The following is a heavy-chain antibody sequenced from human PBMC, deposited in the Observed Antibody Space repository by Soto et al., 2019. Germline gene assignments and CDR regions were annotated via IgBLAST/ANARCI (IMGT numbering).Heavy chain of an antibody. CDR3: ARDEDTMIAGIRSAEYFQH. D-gene: IGHD3-22*01. CDR2: IIPIFGTA. V-gene: IGHV1-69*12. Sequence: QVQLVQSGAEVKKPGSSVKVSCKASGGTFSSYAISWVRQAPGQGLEWMGGIIPIFGTANYAQKFQGRVTITADESTSTAYMELSSLRSEDTAVYYCARDEDTMIAGIRSAEYFQHWGQGTLVTVSS. CDR1: GGTFSSYA. J-gene: IGHJ1*01.